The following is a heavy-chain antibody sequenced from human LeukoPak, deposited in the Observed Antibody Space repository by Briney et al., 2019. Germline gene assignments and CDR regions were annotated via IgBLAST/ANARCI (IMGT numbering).Heavy chain of an antibody. CDR1: GFTFSSYA. J-gene: IGHJ4*02. V-gene: IGHV3-23*01. CDR3: AKMVREFYTISYYFDH. CDR2: ISGSGAGT. Sequence: GGSLRLSCAVSGFTFSSYAMNWVRQAPGKGLEWVSGISGSGAGTYYADSVKGRFTISRDNSKNTLYLQMNSLRAEDTAVYYCAKMVREFYTISYYFDHWGQGTLVTVSS. D-gene: IGHD2-8*01.